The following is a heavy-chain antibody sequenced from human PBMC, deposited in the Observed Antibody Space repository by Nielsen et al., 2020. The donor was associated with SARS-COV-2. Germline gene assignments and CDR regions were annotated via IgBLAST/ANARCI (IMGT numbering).Heavy chain of an antibody. Sequence: ASVKVSCKASGDTFISYSISWVRQAPGQELEWMGWISGYNGDTRYAQRFQGRVTMTTDTSTNTAYMELRSLKSDDTAMYYCASTFGTTLPYYFDYWGQGTLIAVSS. J-gene: IGHJ4*02. CDR3: ASTFGTTLPYYFDY. D-gene: IGHD1-7*01. CDR2: ISGYNGDT. CDR1: GDTFISYS. V-gene: IGHV1-18*04.